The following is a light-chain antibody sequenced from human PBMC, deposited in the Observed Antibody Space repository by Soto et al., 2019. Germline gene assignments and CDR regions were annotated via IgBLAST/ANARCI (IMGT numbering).Light chain of an antibody. CDR3: SSYTSSSTFPCV. J-gene: IGLJ1*01. V-gene: IGLV2-14*03. CDR1: SSDVGGYNY. Sequence: QSVLTQPASVSGSPGQSITISCTGTSSDVGGYNYVSWYQQHPGKAPKVMIYDVSDRPSGVSNRFSGSKSGNTAPLTISGLQAEDEADYYCSSYTSSSTFPCVFGTGTKVTVL. CDR2: DVS.